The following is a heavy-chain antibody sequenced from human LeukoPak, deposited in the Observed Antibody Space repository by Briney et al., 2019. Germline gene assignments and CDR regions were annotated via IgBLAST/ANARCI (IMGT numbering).Heavy chain of an antibody. CDR2: INPDGGGT. J-gene: IGHJ4*02. CDR1: GYTFTGNY. D-gene: IGHD6-13*01. V-gene: IGHV1-2*02. CDR3: ARAVKTKYSSSWYDY. Sequence: ASVKVSCKASGYTFTGNYMHWVRQAPGQGLEWMGWINPDGGGTNYAQKFHGRVTMTGDTSISTAYMDLSRLRSDDTAVYYCARAVKTKYSSSWYDYWGQGTLVTVFS.